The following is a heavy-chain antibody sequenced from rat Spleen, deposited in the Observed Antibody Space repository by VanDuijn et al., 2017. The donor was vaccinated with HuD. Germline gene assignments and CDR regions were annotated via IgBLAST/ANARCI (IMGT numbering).Heavy chain of an antibody. V-gene: IGHV2-63*01. CDR1: GFSLTGNN. Sequence: QVQLKVSGPGLVQPSQTLSLTCTVSGFSLTGNNVHWVRQPPGKGLEWMGRLRYDGDTSYNSAPRSRLRVTRDTSKNQVFLQMDSLQTDDTAIYYCSRAIAADYVMAAWGQGASVTVSS. J-gene: IGHJ4*01. CDR3: SRAIAADYVMAA. D-gene: IGHD1-2*01. CDR2: LRYDGDT.